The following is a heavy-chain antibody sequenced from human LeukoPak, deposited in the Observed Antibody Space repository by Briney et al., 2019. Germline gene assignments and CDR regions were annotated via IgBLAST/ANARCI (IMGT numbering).Heavy chain of an antibody. V-gene: IGHV1-18*01. CDR3: ARETVDYYGSGSVDY. Sequence: ASVTVSCKASGYTFTRYGISWVRQAPGDGLEGMGWISAYNGNTNYAQKLQGRVTMTTDTSTSTAYMELRSLRSDDTAVYYCARETVDYYGSGSVDYWGQGTLVTVSS. CDR2: ISAYNGNT. CDR1: GYTFTRYG. D-gene: IGHD3-10*01. J-gene: IGHJ4*02.